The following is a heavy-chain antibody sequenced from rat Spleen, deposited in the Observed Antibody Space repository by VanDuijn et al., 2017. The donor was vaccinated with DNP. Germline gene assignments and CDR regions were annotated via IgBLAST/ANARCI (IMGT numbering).Heavy chain of an antibody. Sequence: EVQLVESGGGSVQPGGSLKLSCAASGFSFSDYYMAWVRQAPTKGLEWVAYIRYDGGTTYYGDSVKGRFTISRDNAKSTLYLQMNSLRSEDMATYYCARPMDYYSGGFAYWGQGTLVTVSS. V-gene: IGHV5-22*01. CDR3: ARPMDYYSGGFAY. J-gene: IGHJ3*01. CDR2: IRYDGGTT. D-gene: IGHD1-1*01. CDR1: GFSFSDYY.